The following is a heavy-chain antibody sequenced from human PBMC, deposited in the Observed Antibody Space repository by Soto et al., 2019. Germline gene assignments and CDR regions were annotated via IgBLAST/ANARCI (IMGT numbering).Heavy chain of an antibody. CDR2: IYPGDSDT. CDR1: GYSFTSYW. D-gene: IGHD3-3*01. Sequence: GESLKISCKGSGYSFTSYWIGWVRQMPGKGLEWMGIIYPGDSDTRYSPSFQGQVTISADKSISTAYLQWSSLKASDTAMYYCARQRSTTYYDFWSLGAFAISGQGTMVTVSS. J-gene: IGHJ3*02. CDR3: ARQRSTTYYDFWSLGAFAI. V-gene: IGHV5-51*01.